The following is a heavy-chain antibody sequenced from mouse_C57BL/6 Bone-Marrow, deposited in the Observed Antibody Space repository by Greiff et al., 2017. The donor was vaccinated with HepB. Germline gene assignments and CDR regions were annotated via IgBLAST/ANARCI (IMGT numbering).Heavy chain of an antibody. CDR3: VRHGSSGRYFDV. J-gene: IGHJ1*03. CDR2: IRSKSNNYAT. V-gene: IGHV10-1*01. CDR1: GFSFNTYA. D-gene: IGHD3-1*01. Sequence: GGGLVQPKGSLKLSCAASGFSFNTYAMNWVRQAPGKGLEWVARIRSKSNNYATYYADSVKDRFTISRDDSKSMLYLQMNNLKTEDTAMYYCVRHGSSGRYFDVWGTGTTVTVSS.